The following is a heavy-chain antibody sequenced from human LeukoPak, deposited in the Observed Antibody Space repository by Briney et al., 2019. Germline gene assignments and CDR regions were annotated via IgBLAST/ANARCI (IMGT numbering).Heavy chain of an antibody. J-gene: IGHJ4*02. CDR2: ISSSSSYI. Sequence: GGSLRLSCAASGFTFSSYSMNWVRQAPGKGLEWVSSISSSSSYIYYADSVKGRFTISRDNAKNSLYLQMNSLRAEDTAVYYCARANDRNSGGYYFDYWGQGTLVTVSS. CDR1: GFTFSSYS. CDR3: ARANDRNSGGYYFDY. D-gene: IGHD4-23*01. V-gene: IGHV3-21*04.